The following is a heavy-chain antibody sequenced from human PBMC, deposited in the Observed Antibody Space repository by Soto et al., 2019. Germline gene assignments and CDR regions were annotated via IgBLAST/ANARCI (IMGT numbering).Heavy chain of an antibody. V-gene: IGHV3-23*01. D-gene: IGHD6-19*01. CDR3: AKKRGIPSEWLDSHFDY. J-gene: IGHJ4*02. Sequence: GGSLRLSCAASGFTFSSYAMSWVRQAPGKGLEWVSAISGSGGSTYYADSVKGRFTISRDNSKNTLYLQMNSLGAEDTAVYYCAKKRGIPSEWLDSHFDYWGQGTLVTVSS. CDR2: ISGSGGST. CDR1: GFTFSSYA.